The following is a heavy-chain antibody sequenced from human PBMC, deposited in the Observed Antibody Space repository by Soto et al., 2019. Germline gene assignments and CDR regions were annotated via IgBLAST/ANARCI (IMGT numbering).Heavy chain of an antibody. CDR3: VKDKVVITDPYSGMEV. V-gene: IGHV3-23*01. J-gene: IGHJ6*02. CDR1: A. CDR2: ISGSGANT. Sequence: AISRIIKKQGKGLEWVSAISGSGANTYYADSVKGRFTISRDNSKNTLYLQMNSLRAEDTALYYCVKDKVVITDPYSGMEVWGHGTTVTGTS. D-gene: IGHD3-16*01.